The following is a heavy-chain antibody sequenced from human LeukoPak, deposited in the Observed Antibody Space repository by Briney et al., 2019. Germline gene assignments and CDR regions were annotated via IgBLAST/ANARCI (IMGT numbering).Heavy chain of an antibody. Sequence: PGGSLRLSCAASGFIFSSYAMSWVRQAPGKGLEWISAISVSDTTYYADSVKGRFTISRDNSKNTLYLQMNSLRAEDTAVYYCAVSGGSNWYGLECWGQGTLVTVSS. J-gene: IGHJ4*02. CDR1: GFIFSSYA. CDR2: ISVSDTT. V-gene: IGHV3-23*01. CDR3: AVSGGSNWYGLEC. D-gene: IGHD6-13*01.